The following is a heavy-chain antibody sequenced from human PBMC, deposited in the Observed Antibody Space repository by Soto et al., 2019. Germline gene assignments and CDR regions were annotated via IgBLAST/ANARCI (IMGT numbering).Heavy chain of an antibody. CDR3: AREGRYYYDSSGYRDPTDY. Sequence: SETLSLTCTVSGGSISSGDYYWSWIRQPPGKGLEWIGYIYYSGSTYYNPSLKSRVTISVDTSKNQFSLKLSSVTAADTAVYYCAREGRYYYDSSGYRDPTDYWGQGTLVTVSS. D-gene: IGHD3-22*01. CDR1: GGSISSGDYY. V-gene: IGHV4-30-4*01. CDR2: IYYSGST. J-gene: IGHJ4*02.